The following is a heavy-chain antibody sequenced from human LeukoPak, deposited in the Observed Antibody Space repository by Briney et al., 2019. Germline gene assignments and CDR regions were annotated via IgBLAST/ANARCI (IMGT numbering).Heavy chain of an antibody. Sequence: GGSLRLSCAASGFTVSSNYMSWVRQAPGKGLEWVSVIYSGGSTYYADSVKGRFTISRDNSKNTLYLQMNSLRAEDTAVYYCATHYGSGSPPVDYWGQGTLVTVSS. CDR2: IYSGGST. CDR3: ATHYGSGSPPVDY. J-gene: IGHJ4*02. V-gene: IGHV3-53*05. CDR1: GFTVSSNY. D-gene: IGHD3-10*01.